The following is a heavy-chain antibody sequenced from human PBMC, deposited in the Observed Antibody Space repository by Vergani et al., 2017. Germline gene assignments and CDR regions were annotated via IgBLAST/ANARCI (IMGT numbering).Heavy chain of an antibody. CDR1: GGSINSGGFY. CDR3: AGSVADFWSGSIPHYYMDV. V-gene: IGHV4-31*03. Sequence: QVQLQESGPGLVKPSQTLSLTCTVSGGSINSGGFYWSWIRQHPGKGLEWIGYIYYSGSTYYSPSLKSRVTISVDTSKNQFSLKLTSVTAADTAVYYCAGSVADFWSGSIPHYYMDVWSKGTTVTVSS. D-gene: IGHD3-3*01. CDR2: IYYSGST. J-gene: IGHJ6*03.